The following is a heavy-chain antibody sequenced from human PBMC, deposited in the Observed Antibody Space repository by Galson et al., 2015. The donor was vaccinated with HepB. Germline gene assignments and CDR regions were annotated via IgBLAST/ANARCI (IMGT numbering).Heavy chain of an antibody. CDR2: IKQDGSEK. Sequence: SLRLSCAASGFTFSSYWMSWVRQAPGKGLEWVANIKQDGSEKYYVDSVKGRFTISRNNAKNSLYLQMNSLRAEDTAVYYCARVLDYGEWFDPWGQGTLVTVSS. D-gene: IGHD4-17*01. CDR1: GFTFSSYW. CDR3: ARVLDYGEWFDP. J-gene: IGHJ5*02. V-gene: IGHV3-7*03.